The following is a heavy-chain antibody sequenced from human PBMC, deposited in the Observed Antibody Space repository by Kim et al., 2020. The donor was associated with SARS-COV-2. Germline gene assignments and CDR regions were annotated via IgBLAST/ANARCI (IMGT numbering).Heavy chain of an antibody. CDR1: GGSISSYY. CDR3: ARARVGIFGVVTHFDY. CDR2: IYYSGST. J-gene: IGHJ4*02. D-gene: IGHD3-3*01. Sequence: SETLSLTCTVSGGSISSYYWSWIRQPPGKGLEWIGYIYYSGSTNYNPSLKSRVTISVDTSKNQFSLKLSSVTAADTAVYYCARARVGIFGVVTHFDYWGQGPLVTVSS. V-gene: IGHV4-59*13.